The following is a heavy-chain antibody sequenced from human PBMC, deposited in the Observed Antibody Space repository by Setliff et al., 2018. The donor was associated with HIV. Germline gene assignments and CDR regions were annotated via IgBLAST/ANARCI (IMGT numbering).Heavy chain of an antibody. CDR2: ISAYNGNT. CDR1: GYTFTSFG. V-gene: IGHV1-18*01. Sequence: ASVKVSCKASGYTFTSFGISWVRQAPGQGLEWMGRISAYNGNTDHAQRLQGRVTMTRDTSTSTVYMELSSLRSEDTAVYYCNFALDAFDIWGQGTMVTVSS. CDR3: NFALDAFDI. J-gene: IGHJ3*02.